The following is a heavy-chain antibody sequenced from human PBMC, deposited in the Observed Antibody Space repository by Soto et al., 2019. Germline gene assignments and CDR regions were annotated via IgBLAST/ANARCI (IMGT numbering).Heavy chain of an antibody. Sequence: PXGSLLLSCAASGFTFNNYAMSWVRQAPGKGLEWVSGISGSGTYTYFADSVRGRFTISRDNSKNTLFLQMSSLRAEDTAIYYCAKSASGYYKLIDYWGQGTLVTVSS. CDR2: ISGSGTYT. J-gene: IGHJ4*02. CDR3: AKSASGYYKLIDY. D-gene: IGHD5-12*01. V-gene: IGHV3-23*01. CDR1: GFTFNNYA.